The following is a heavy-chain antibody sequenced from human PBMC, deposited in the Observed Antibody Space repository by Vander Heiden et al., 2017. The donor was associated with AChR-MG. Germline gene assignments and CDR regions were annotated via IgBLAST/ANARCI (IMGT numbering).Heavy chain of an antibody. D-gene: IGHD3-3*01. J-gene: IGHJ5*02. CDR1: GYTFTSYV. V-gene: IGHV1-18*01. Sequence: QVQLVQSGAEVKKPGASVKVSCQASGYTFTSYVISWVRQAPGQGLEWMGWISAYNGNTNYAQKLQGRVTMTTDTSTSTAYMELRSLRSDDTAVYYCARDSLNKFLEWLAPWFDPWGQGTLVTVSS. CDR2: ISAYNGNT. CDR3: ARDSLNKFLEWLAPWFDP.